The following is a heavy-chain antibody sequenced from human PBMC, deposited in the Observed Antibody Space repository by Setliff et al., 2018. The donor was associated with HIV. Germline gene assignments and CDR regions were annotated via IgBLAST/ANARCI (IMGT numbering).Heavy chain of an antibody. V-gene: IGHV4-38-2*01. CDR1: GYSMSSGYY. CDR3: NIYYYYYMDV. CDR2: FYYSGNT. J-gene: IGHJ6*03. Sequence: PSETLSLTCGVSGYSMSSGYYWGWIRQPPGKGLEWIGSFYYSGNTNYNPSLKSRVTISVDTSKNQFSLKLSSVTAADTAVYYCNIYYYYYMDVWGKGTTVTVSS.